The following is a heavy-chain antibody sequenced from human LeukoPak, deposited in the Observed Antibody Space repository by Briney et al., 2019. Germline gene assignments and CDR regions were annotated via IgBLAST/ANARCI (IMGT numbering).Heavy chain of an antibody. CDR3: ARDLTTVTKGFDI. Sequence: PSETLSLTCTISGDSISTHYWIWIRQSPGKGLEWIGYVSSIGLTNYNPSLKSRVTITVDTSKNHFSRRLRSLSAADTPVYYCARDLTTVTKGFDIWGQGTVVTVSS. CDR1: GDSISTHY. V-gene: IGHV4-59*11. J-gene: IGHJ3*02. D-gene: IGHD2-8*01. CDR2: VSSIGLT.